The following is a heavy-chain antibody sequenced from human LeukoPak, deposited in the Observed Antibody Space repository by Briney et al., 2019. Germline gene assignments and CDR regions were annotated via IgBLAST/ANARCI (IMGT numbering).Heavy chain of an antibody. D-gene: IGHD3-3*01. Sequence: ASVKVSCKASGYTFTSYGINWVRQATGQGLEWMGWMNPNSGNTGYAQKFQGRVTITADKSTSTAYMELSSLRSEDTAVYYCASHLSSDYDFWSGSNWFDPWGQGTLVTVSS. CDR3: ASHLSSDYDFWSGSNWFDP. J-gene: IGHJ5*02. CDR1: GYTFTSYG. CDR2: MNPNSGNT. V-gene: IGHV1-8*01.